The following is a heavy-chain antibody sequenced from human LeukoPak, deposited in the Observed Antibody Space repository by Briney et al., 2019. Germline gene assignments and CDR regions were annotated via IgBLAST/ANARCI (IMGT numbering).Heavy chain of an antibody. D-gene: IGHD6-19*01. V-gene: IGHV1-2*02. CDR3: ARDRDSSGWYGGDY. J-gene: IGHJ4*02. CDR2: INPNSGGT. CDR1: GYTFTGYF. Sequence: GASVKVSCKASGYTFTGYFMHWVRQAPGQGLEWMGWINPNSGGTNYAQKFQGRVTMTRDTSISTAYMELSRLRSDDTAVHYCARDRDSSGWYGGDYWGQGTLVTVSS.